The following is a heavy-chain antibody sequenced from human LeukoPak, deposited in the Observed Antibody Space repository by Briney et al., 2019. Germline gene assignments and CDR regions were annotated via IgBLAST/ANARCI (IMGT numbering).Heavy chain of an antibody. CDR1: GGSISSSSYY. Sequence: SETLSLTCTVSGGSISSSSYYWGWIRQPPGKGLEWIGSIYYSGSTYYNPSLKSRVTISVDTSKNQFSLKLGSVTAADTAVYYCARQYRDGSRSTCFDYWGQGTLVTVSS. CDR3: ARQYRDGSRSTCFDY. CDR2: IYYSGST. J-gene: IGHJ4*02. V-gene: IGHV4-39*07. D-gene: IGHD3-10*01.